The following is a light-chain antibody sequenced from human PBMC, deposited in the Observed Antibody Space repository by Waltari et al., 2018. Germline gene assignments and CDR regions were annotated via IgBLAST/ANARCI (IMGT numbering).Light chain of an antibody. Sequence: QSALTQPASVSASPGQSITISCNGTSSDVGAYHLVSWYQQHPAKAPKLLIFEVSKRPTGVSNRFSASKSGNTASMTISGLQAEDEATYHCCSYAGTNTWVFGGGTKVTVL. CDR2: EVS. V-gene: IGLV2-23*02. CDR1: SSDVGAYHL. CDR3: CSYAGTNTWV. J-gene: IGLJ2*01.